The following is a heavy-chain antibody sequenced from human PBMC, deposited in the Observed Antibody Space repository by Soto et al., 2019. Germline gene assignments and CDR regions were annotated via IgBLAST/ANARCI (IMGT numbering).Heavy chain of an antibody. V-gene: IGHV1-69*12. Sequence: QVQLVQSGAEVKKPGSSVKVSCKASGGTFSSYAISWVRQAPGQGLEWMGGIIPIFGTANYAQKFQGRVTITADESTSTAYMELSSLRSEDTAVYYWARAARIAAAGMAPLLGYWGQGTLVTVSS. CDR3: ARAARIAAAGMAPLLGY. CDR2: IIPIFGTA. J-gene: IGHJ4*02. D-gene: IGHD6-13*01. CDR1: GGTFSSYA.